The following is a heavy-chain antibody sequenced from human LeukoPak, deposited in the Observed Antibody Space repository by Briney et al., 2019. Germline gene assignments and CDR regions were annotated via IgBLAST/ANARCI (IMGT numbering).Heavy chain of an antibody. CDR3: AKDPHSSSWYRKTENWFDP. CDR2: IKEDGSET. Sequence: GESLRLSCAASGFIFKKYWMNWVRQVPGKGLECLANIKEDGSETYYADSVKGRFTISRDNPKNTLYLQMNSLRAEDTAVYYCAKDPHSSSWYRKTENWFDPWGQGTLVTVSS. CDR1: GFIFKKYW. J-gene: IGHJ5*02. D-gene: IGHD6-13*01. V-gene: IGHV3-7*03.